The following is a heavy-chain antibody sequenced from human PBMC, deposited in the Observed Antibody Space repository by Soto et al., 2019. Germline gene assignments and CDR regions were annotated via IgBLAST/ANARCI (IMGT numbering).Heavy chain of an antibody. CDR1: GFTFSSYA. J-gene: IGHJ4*02. V-gene: IGHV3-23*01. Sequence: EVQLLESGGGLVQPGGSLRLSCAASGFTFSSYAMSWVRQAPGKGLEWVSAISGSGGSTYYADSVKGRFTISRDNSKNTLYLKRHGQRAEHPDVDFCAKVGGYCSGGSCSPRSGLCIDYWGQGNLVTVSS. D-gene: IGHD2-15*01. CDR3: AKVGGYCSGGSCSPRSGLCIDY. CDR2: ISGSGGST.